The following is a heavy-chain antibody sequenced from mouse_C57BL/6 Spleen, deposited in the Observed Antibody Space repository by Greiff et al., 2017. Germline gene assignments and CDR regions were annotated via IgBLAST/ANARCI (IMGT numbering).Heavy chain of an antibody. CDR2: ISSGSSTI. CDR1: GFTFSDYG. J-gene: IGHJ1*03. Sequence: DVKLVESGGGLVKPGGSLKLSCAASGFTFSDYGMHWVRQAPEKGLEWVAYISSGSSTIYYADTVKGRFTISRDNAKNTLFLQMTSLRSEDTAMYYCARGIYYYGSSNYFDVWGTGTTVTVSS. CDR3: ARGIYYYGSSNYFDV. D-gene: IGHD1-1*01. V-gene: IGHV5-17*01.